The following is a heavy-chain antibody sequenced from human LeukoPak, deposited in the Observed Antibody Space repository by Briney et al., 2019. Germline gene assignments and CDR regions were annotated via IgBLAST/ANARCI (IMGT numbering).Heavy chain of an antibody. CDR1: GFTLSSYA. J-gene: IGHJ4*02. Sequence: GGSLSLSCAASGFTLSSYATSGVPQAPGGGVEGGSATSGSGGRTYYADSVKGRFTIYRDNPKNTLYLQMNRLRAGDPAVYCCAARATGDYWGQGTLVSVSS. D-gene: IGHD1-26*01. CDR2: TSGSGGRT. V-gene: IGHV3-23*01. CDR3: AARATGDY.